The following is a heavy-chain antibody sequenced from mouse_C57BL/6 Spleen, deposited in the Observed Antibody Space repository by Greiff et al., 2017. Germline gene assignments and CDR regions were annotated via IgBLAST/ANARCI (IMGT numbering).Heavy chain of an antibody. J-gene: IGHJ4*01. V-gene: IGHV1-31*01. CDR2: IYPYNGGS. D-gene: IGHD2-12*01. CDR1: GYSFTGYY. CDR3: ARPRLDYAMDY. Sequence: EVQLQQSGPELVKPGASVKISCKASGYSFTGYYMHWVKQRHGNILDWIGYIYPYNGGSSYNQKFKGKATLTIDKSSSTAYLEIRSLTSEDSAVYYCARPRLDYAMDYWGQGTSVTVSS.